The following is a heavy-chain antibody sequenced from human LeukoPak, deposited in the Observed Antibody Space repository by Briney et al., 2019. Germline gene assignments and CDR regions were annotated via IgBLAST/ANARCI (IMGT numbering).Heavy chain of an antibody. CDR2: IRSGGST. CDR3: AREGSGRTAYNDGLDV. V-gene: IGHV3-53*01. D-gene: IGHD3-10*01. J-gene: IGHJ3*01. CDR1: GFTVSSSY. Sequence: GGSLRLSCAASGFTVSSSYMTWVRQAPGKGLEWVSVIRSGGSTVYADSVKGRFTISGDNSKNTLYLQLNSLRAEDTAVYYCAREGSGRTAYNDGLDVWGQGTMVTVSS.